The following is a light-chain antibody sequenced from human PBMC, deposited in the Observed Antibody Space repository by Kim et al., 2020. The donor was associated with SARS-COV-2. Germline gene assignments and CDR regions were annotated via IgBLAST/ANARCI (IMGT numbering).Light chain of an antibody. J-gene: IGKJ4*01. CDR1: QSVFFSSDNKNY. CDR2: WAS. CDR3: QQYYATLALT. V-gene: IGKV4-1*01. Sequence: DIVMTQSPDSLAVSLGERATINCKSSQSVFFSSDNKNYLAWYQQKPGQPPKLLISWASTRESGVPDRFSGSGSGTDFTLTISSLQAEDAAVYYCQQYYATLALTIGGGTKVDIK.